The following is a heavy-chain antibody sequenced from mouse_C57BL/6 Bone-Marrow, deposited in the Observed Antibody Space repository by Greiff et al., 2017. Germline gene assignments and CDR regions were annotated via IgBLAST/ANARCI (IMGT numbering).Heavy chain of an antibody. CDR1: GFTFSDAW. CDR3: TCYDGYPWYFDV. Sequence: EVQLQESGGGLVQPGGSMKLSCAASGFTFSDAWMDWVSQSPGQGLEWVAEIRNKANNPATNYAESVKGRLTISRDDSKSSVYLQMNSLRAEDTGIYYCTCYDGYPWYFDVWGTGTTITVSS. D-gene: IGHD2-3*01. CDR2: IRNKANNPAT. J-gene: IGHJ1*03. V-gene: IGHV6-6*01.